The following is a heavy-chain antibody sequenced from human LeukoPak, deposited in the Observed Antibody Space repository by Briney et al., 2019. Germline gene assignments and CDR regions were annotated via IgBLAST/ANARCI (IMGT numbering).Heavy chain of an antibody. V-gene: IGHV4-4*07. CDR2: IYNSGIT. Sequence: SETLSLTCSVSGGSLSSHYWSWIRQPAVKGLEWIGRIYNSGITNYKPSLKRRVTMSVDTSKNQFSLKLSSVTAADTAIYYCARGGGDSLVITPFDYWGQRTLVTVSS. D-gene: IGHD3-22*01. J-gene: IGHJ4*02. CDR1: GGSLSSHY. CDR3: ARGGGDSLVITPFDY.